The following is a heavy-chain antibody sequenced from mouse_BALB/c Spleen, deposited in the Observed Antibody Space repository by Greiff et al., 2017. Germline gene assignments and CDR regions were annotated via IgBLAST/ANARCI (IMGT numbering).Heavy chain of an antibody. Sequence: VQLQQSGPGLVKPSQSLSLTCTVTGYSITSDYAWNWIRQFPGNKLEWMGYISYSGSTSYNPSLKSRISITRDTSKNQFFLQLNSVTTEDTATYYCAHYYDLGYYAMDYWGQGTSVTVSS. CDR3: AHYYDLGYYAMDY. V-gene: IGHV3-2*02. CDR2: ISYSGST. J-gene: IGHJ4*01. D-gene: IGHD1-2*01. CDR1: GYSITSDYA.